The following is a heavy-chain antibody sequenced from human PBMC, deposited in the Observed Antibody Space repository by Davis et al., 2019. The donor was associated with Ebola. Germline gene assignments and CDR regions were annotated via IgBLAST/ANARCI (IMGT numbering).Heavy chain of an antibody. V-gene: IGHV3-23*01. D-gene: IGHD1-26*01. J-gene: IGHJ3*02. CDR1: GFIFSSYV. CDR2: LGTSADT. CDR3: AKDTSNIWFDI. Sequence: PGGSLRLSYAASGFIFSSYVMSWVRQAPGKGLEWVSTLGTSADTYYADSVKGRFTISRDNSKNTLYLQMNGLRVEDTAIYYCAKDTSNIWFDIWGQGTMVTVSS.